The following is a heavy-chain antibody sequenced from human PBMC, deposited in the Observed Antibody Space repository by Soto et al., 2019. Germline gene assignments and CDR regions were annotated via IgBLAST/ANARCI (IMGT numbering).Heavy chain of an antibody. Sequence: SETLSLTCTVSGGSVSSGSYYWSWIRQPPGKRLEWIGYIYYSGSTNYNPSLKSRVTISVDTSKNQFSLKLSSVTAADTAVYYCASWIAAAGTGNWFDPWGQGTLVTVSS. CDR3: ASWIAAAGTGNWFDP. CDR2: IYYSGST. D-gene: IGHD6-13*01. V-gene: IGHV4-61*01. CDR1: GGSVSSGSYY. J-gene: IGHJ5*02.